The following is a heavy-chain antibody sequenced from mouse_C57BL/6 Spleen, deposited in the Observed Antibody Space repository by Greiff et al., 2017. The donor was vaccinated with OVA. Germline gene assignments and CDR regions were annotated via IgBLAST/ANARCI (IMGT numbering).Heavy chain of an antibody. CDR2: IHPNSGST. CDR3: ARYPAMVTKAMDD. CDR1: GYTFTSYW. Sequence: VQLQQSGAELVKPGASVKLSCKASGYTFTSYWMHWVKQRPGQGLEWIGMIHPNSGSTNYNEKFKSKATLTVDKSSSTAYMQLSSLTSEDSAVYDCARYPAMVTKAMDDWGQGTSVTVSS. J-gene: IGHJ4*01. D-gene: IGHD2-9*01. V-gene: IGHV1-64*01.